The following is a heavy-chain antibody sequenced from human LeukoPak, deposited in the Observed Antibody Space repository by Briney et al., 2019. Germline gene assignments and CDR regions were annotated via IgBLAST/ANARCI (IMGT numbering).Heavy chain of an antibody. D-gene: IGHD1-7*01. CDR1: GYIFTNYG. CDR3: ARAKYNWNYGNSY. J-gene: IGHJ4*02. Sequence: ASVKVSCKASGYIFTNYGISWVRQAPGQGLEWMGWISAYNGNTNSAQKFQGRVTMTTDTSTTTAYMELRSLRSDDTAVYYGARAKYNWNYGNSYWGQGTLVTVSS. CDR2: ISAYNGNT. V-gene: IGHV1-18*01.